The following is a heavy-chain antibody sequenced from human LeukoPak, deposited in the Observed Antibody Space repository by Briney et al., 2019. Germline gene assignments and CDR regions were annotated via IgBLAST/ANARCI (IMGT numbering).Heavy chain of an antibody. D-gene: IGHD6-6*01. Sequence: AETLSLTCAVYGGSFSGYYWSWIRQPPGKGLEWVGEINHSGSTNYNPSLKSRVTISVDTSKNQFSLKLSSVTAADTAVYYCARGGPSIAGRENSDYWGQGTLVTVSS. CDR2: INHSGST. J-gene: IGHJ4*02. V-gene: IGHV4-34*01. CDR1: GGSFSGYY. CDR3: ARGGPSIAGRENSDY.